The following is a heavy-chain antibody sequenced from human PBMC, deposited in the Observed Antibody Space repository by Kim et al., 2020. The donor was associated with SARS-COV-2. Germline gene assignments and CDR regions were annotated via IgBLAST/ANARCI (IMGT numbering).Heavy chain of an antibody. CDR1: GFSFSDYS. J-gene: IGHJ4*02. Sequence: GGSLRLSCAASGFSFSDYSMHWVRHVPGKGLGWVAVTSHDGSSQFYSDAVKGRFTISRDNSKNTLYLQMHGLRVDDTAVYYCSGDMTTVTLKCGVFDSWGQGTLVTVST. D-gene: IGHD4-17*01. V-gene: IGHV3-30*04. CDR2: TSHDGSSQ. CDR3: SGDMTTVTLKCGVFDS.